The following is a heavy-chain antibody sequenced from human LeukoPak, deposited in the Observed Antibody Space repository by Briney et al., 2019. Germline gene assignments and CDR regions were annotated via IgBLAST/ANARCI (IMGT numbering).Heavy chain of an antibody. CDR3: ARGLGSGLGDYYYYMDV. CDR1: GYTFTSYD. J-gene: IGHJ6*03. CDR2: MNPNSGNT. V-gene: IGHV1-8*03. Sequence: GASVKVSCKASGYTFTSYDINWVRQATGQGLEWMGWMNPNSGNTGYAQKFQGRVTITRNTSISTAYMELSSLRSEDTAVYYCARGLGSGLGDYYYYMDVWGKGTTVTVSS. D-gene: IGHD3-22*01.